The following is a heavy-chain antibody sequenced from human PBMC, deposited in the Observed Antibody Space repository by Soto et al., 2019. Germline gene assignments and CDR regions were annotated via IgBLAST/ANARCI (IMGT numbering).Heavy chain of an antibody. V-gene: IGHV1-18*01. CDR3: AREGPSYDFWSGYSRWFDP. D-gene: IGHD3-3*01. Sequence: GASVKVSCKASGYTFTSYGISWVRQAPGQGLEWMGWISAYNGNTNYAQKLQGRVTMTTDTPTSTAYMELRSLRSDDTAVYYCAREGPSYDFWSGYSRWFDPWGQGTLVTV. CDR1: GYTFTSYG. J-gene: IGHJ5*02. CDR2: ISAYNGNT.